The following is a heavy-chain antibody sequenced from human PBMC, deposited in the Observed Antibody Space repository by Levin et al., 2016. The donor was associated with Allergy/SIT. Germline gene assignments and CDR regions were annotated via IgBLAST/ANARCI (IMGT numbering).Heavy chain of an antibody. D-gene: IGHD2-15*01. CDR2: ISGSGDST. CDR1: GFTFSSYA. V-gene: IGHV3-23*01. Sequence: GGSLRLSCAASGFTFSSYAMSWVRQAPGKGLEWVSSISGSGDSTNYADSVKGRFTISRDISKNTLFLQMNSLRAEDTAVYYCAKSDCSVIGCKLLPHWGQGTLVTVSS. CDR3: AKSDCSVIGCKLLPH. J-gene: IGHJ4*02.